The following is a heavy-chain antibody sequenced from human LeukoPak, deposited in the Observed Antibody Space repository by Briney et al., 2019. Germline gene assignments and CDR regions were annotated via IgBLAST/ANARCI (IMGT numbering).Heavy chain of an antibody. D-gene: IGHD1-1*01. Sequence: SETLSLTCTVSGGSASSGSYYWSWIRQPPGKGLEWIGYIYYSGSTNYNPSLKSRVTISVDTSKNQFSLKLSSVTAADTAVYYCARKGWTDTTNWFDPWGQGTLVTVSS. CDR1: GGSASSGSYY. CDR3: ARKGWTDTTNWFDP. CDR2: IYYSGST. J-gene: IGHJ5*02. V-gene: IGHV4-61*01.